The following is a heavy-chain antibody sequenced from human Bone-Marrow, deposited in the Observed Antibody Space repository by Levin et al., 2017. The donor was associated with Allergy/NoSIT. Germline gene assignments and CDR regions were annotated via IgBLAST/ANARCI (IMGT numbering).Heavy chain of an antibody. CDR1: GYTSNRYG. V-gene: IGHV1-18*01. J-gene: IGHJ4*02. CDR3: ASHYSGSYNYFDY. D-gene: IGHD1-26*01. CDR2: ISAYNDNT. Sequence: ASVKVSCKASGYTSNRYGVSWVRQAPGQGLEWIGWISAYNDNTNSARKFQGRVTLTIDTSTNTAYMELGGLTSDDTAVYYCASHYSGSYNYFDYWGQGSLVTVSS.